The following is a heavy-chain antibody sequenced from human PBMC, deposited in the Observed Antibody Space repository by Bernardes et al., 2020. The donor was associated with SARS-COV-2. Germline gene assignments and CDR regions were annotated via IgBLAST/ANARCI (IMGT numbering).Heavy chain of an antibody. CDR2: IYYSGST. J-gene: IGHJ5*02. V-gene: IGHV4-59*08. D-gene: IGHD3-3*01. CDR3: ARHVSYYDFWSGYYLPNWFDP. Sequence: SETLSLTCTVSGGSISSYYWSWIRQPPGKGLEWIGYIYYSGSTNYNPSLKSRVTISVDTSKNQFSLKLSSVTAADTAVYYCARHVSYYDFWSGYYLPNWFDPWGQGTLVTVSS. CDR1: GGSISSYY.